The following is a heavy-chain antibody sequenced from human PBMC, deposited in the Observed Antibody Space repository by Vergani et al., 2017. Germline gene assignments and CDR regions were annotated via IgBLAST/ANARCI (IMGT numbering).Heavy chain of an antibody. CDR1: GLSLNTRGVS. Sequence: QITLKESGPTLVESTHTLTLLCTFSGLSLNTRGVSVASIRQPPGTAVDWHALMYWNDDQHYSPSLNNRITITKHTSKNRVVLTMTNMDYVDTGTCYCVYRKTEDRTTGCLYSFYYYACMCVWGKGTTVTVSS. D-gene: IGHD3-16*01. CDR3: VYRKTEDRTTGCLYSFYYYACMCV. CDR2: MYWNDDQ. J-gene: IGHJ6*03. V-gene: IGHV2-5*04.